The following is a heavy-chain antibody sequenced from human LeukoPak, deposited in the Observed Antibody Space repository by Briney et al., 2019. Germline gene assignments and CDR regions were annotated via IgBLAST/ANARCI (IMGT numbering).Heavy chain of an antibody. CDR1: GGSFRGYY. CDR2: INHSGST. J-gene: IGHJ4*02. Sequence: KPSETLSLTCAVYGGSFRGYYWSWIRQPPGKGLEWIGEINHSGSTNYNPSLKSRVTISVDTSKNQFSLKLSSVTAADTAVYYCARPIAAAGDYWGQGTLVTVSS. V-gene: IGHV4-34*01. CDR3: ARPIAAAGDY. D-gene: IGHD6-13*01.